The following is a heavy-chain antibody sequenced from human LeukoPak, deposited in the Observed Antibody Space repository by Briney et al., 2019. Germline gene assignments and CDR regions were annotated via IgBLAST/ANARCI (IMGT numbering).Heavy chain of an antibody. CDR3: AKEIWPTVTIPGRTYFDY. CDR2: IKKDGSTK. V-gene: IGHV3-7*01. Sequence: GGSLRLSCVASEFTFSSYWMSWVRQAPGKGLEWVANIKKDGSTKYYVDSVKGRFTISRDNAKNSLYLQMNSLRAEDTAVYYCAKEIWPTVTIPGRTYFDYWGQGALVTVSS. D-gene: IGHD4-17*01. J-gene: IGHJ4*02. CDR1: EFTFSSYW.